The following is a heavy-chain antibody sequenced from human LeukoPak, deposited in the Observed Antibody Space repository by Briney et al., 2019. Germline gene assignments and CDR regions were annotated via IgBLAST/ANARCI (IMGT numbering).Heavy chain of an antibody. CDR3: AKGTWFGMYRGVTFDY. J-gene: IGHJ4*02. V-gene: IGHV3-48*03. CDR1: GFTFSSYE. CDR2: ISRSGSSI. D-gene: IGHD3-10*01. Sequence: PGGSLRLSCAASGFTFSSYEMNWVRQAPGKGLEWVSYISRSGSSIYYADSVKGRFTISRDNAKNSLYLQMNSLRAEDTAVYYCAKGTWFGMYRGVTFDYWGQGTLVTVSS.